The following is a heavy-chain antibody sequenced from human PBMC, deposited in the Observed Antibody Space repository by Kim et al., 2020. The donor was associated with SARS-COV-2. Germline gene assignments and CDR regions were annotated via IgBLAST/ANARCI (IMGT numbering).Heavy chain of an antibody. V-gene: IGHV1-8*01. Sequence: ASVKVSCKASGYTFTSYDINWVRQATGQGLEWMGWMNPNSGNTGYAQKFQGRVTMTRNTSIRTAYMELSSLRSEDTAVYYCARAHTVTSLYSYGMDVWGQGTPVTVSS. D-gene: IGHD4-17*01. J-gene: IGHJ6*02. CDR2: MNPNSGNT. CDR1: GYTFTSYD. CDR3: ARAHTVTSLYSYGMDV.